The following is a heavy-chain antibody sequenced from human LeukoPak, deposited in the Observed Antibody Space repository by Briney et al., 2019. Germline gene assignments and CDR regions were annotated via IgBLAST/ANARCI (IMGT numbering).Heavy chain of an antibody. J-gene: IGHJ6*03. CDR3: ARGRAAYYYYMDV. CDR1: GGSFSGYY. V-gene: IGHV4-34*01. CDR2: INHSGST. Sequence: PSETLSLTCAVYGGSFSGYYWSWIRQPPGKGLEWIGEINHSGSTNYNPSLKSRVTISVDTSKNQFSLKLSSVTAADTAVYYCARGRAAYYYYMDVWGKGTTVTVS. D-gene: IGHD6-25*01.